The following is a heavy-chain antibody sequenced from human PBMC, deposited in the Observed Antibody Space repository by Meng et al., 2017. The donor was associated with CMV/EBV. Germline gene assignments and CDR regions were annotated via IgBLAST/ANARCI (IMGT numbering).Heavy chain of an antibody. J-gene: IGHJ4*02. D-gene: IGHD4-17*01. V-gene: IGHV3-74*01. CDR3: ARDGQRTTLTPFDY. CDR2: IISDGSST. Sequence: GESLKISCAASGFTFSSYGMHWVRQPPGKGLVWVSRIISDGSSTNYADSVKGRFTISRDNAKNTLYLQMNSLRAEDTAVYYCARDGQRTTLTPFDYWGQGTLVTVSS. CDR1: GFTFSSYG.